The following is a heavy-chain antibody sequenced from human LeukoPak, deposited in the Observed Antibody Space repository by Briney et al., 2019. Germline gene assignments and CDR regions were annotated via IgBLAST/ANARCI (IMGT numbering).Heavy chain of an antibody. V-gene: IGHV3-11*05. CDR3: VRAIGRGPGVHFDS. CDR1: GLTFGGTY. D-gene: IGHD3-10*01. CDR2: ISSSGTYA. Sequence: GGSLRLSCAASGLTFGGTYMSWIRQAPGKGLEWVSYISSSGTYAEYADSVKGRFTISKDNAKNALYLQMNSLRGEDTAVYYCVRAIGRGPGVHFDSWGQGTLVTVSS. J-gene: IGHJ4*02.